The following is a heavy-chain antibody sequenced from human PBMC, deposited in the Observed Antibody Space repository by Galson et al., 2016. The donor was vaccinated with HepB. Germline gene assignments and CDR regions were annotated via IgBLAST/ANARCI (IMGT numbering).Heavy chain of an antibody. CDR1: GFIFSSYD. CDR2: IGTTGDT. Sequence: SLRLSCAAYGFIFSSYDMYWVRQPAGKGLEWVSGIGTTGDTYYADSVKGRFPISRDNARKSLYPQMNSVRAGDTAVYYCTRGGGSGVGNDYYGLDVWGQGTTVPVSS. CDR3: TRGGGSGVGNDYYGLDV. D-gene: IGHD6-19*01. V-gene: IGHV3-13*01. J-gene: IGHJ6*02.